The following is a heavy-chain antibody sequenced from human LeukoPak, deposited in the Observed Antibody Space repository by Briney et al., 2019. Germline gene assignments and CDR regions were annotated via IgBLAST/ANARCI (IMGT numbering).Heavy chain of an antibody. Sequence: GGSLRLSCAASGFTFSSYGMHWVRQAPGKGLEWVAFIRYDGSNKYYADSVKGRFTISRDNSKNTLYLQMNSLRAEDTAVYYCAKDLSLRTYDILPGCLDYWGQGTLVTVSS. CDR2: IRYDGSNK. CDR1: GFTFSSYG. D-gene: IGHD3-9*01. CDR3: AKDLSLRTYDILPGCLDY. V-gene: IGHV3-30*02. J-gene: IGHJ4*02.